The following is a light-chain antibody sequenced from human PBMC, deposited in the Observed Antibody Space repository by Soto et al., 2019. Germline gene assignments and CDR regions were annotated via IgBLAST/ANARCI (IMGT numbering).Light chain of an antibody. CDR1: QSVLYSPNNKNY. Sequence: DIMMTQSPDSLAVSLGERATFNCKSSQSVLYSPNNKNYLAWYQQKPGQPPKLLIYWASTRESGVPDRFSGSGSGTDFTLTISSLQAEDVAVYYCQQYYSTPWTFGQGTKVEI. V-gene: IGKV4-1*01. CDR2: WAS. CDR3: QQYYSTPWT. J-gene: IGKJ1*01.